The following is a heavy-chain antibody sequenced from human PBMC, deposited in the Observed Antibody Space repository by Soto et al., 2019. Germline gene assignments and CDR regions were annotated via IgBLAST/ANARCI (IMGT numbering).Heavy chain of an antibody. CDR1: GGSLSSGFYY. Sequence: PSETLSLTCSVSGGSLSSGFYYWSWIRQPPGKGLEWIGYFYHTGSTYYNPSLKGRLTISKDMTKNQFSLNLMSVTAADTAVYYCARAEATTAAGYYYYGLDVWRQGTTVTVS. V-gene: IGHV4-30-4*01. CDR3: ARAEATTAAGYYYYGLDV. D-gene: IGHD4-17*01. J-gene: IGHJ6*02. CDR2: FYHTGST.